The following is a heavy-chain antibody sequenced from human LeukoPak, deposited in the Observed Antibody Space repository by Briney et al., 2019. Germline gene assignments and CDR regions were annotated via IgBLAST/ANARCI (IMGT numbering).Heavy chain of an antibody. J-gene: IGHJ4*02. D-gene: IGHD6-19*01. CDR3: AKGGHNRGWYHDY. CDR2: IYYSGST. Sequence: TASETLSLTCTVSGGSVSSDNYYWSWIRQPPGRGLEWIGYIYYSGSTNYNPSLKSRVTISVDTSKDQFSLKLSSVTAADTAVYYCAKGGHNRGWYHDYWGQGTLVTVSS. CDR1: GGSVSSDNYY. V-gene: IGHV4-61*01.